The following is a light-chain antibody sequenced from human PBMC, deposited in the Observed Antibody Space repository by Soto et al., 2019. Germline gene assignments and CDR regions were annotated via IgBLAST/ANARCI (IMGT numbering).Light chain of an antibody. V-gene: IGKV3-15*01. CDR2: GAS. CDR3: QQYNNWPPWT. CDR1: QSVSSN. J-gene: IGKJ1*01. Sequence: EIVLTQSPATLSVSPGERATLSCRASQSVSSNLAWYQQKPGKAPRLLIYGASTRATGIPARFSGSGSGTEFTLTISSLQSEDFSVYYCQQYNNWPPWTFGQGTKVYIK.